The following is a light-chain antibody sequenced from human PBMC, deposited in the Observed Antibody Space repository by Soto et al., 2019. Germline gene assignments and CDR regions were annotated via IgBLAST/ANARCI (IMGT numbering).Light chain of an antibody. Sequence: EIVLTQSPATLSLSPGERATLSCRASKSVSKYLAWYQQKPGQAPRLLIYDASNRATGIPARFSGSGSGTDFTLTISSLEPEDFAVYYCQQRSNWPITFGQGTRLEIK. CDR1: KSVSKY. V-gene: IGKV3-11*01. J-gene: IGKJ5*01. CDR2: DAS. CDR3: QQRSNWPIT.